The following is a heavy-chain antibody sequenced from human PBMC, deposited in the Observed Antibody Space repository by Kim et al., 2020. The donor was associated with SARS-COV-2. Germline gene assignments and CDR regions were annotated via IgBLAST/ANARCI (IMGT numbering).Heavy chain of an antibody. D-gene: IGHD3-3*01. V-gene: IGHV3-30*01. J-gene: IGHJ4*02. CDR3: ARDRHFLFDY. CDR2: NK. Sequence: NKSHADSVKGRFTISRDNSKNTLYLQMNSLRAEDTALYYCARDRHFLFDYWGQGTLVTVSS.